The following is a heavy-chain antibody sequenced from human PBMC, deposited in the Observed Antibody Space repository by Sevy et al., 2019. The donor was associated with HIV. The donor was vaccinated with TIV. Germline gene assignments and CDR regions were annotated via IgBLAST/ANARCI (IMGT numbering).Heavy chain of an antibody. CDR2: ISASGDTT. CDR3: TNHYDTWGRLDYFDY. J-gene: IGHJ4*02. D-gene: IGHD3-22*01. V-gene: IGHV3-23*01. Sequence: GGSLRLSCAASGFTFSTYAMSWVRQAPGKGLEWVSAISASGDTTYYADSVKGRFTISRDKSESTLYLQMNSLRAEDTAIYYCTNHYDTWGRLDYFDYWGQGTLVTVSS. CDR1: GFTFSTYA.